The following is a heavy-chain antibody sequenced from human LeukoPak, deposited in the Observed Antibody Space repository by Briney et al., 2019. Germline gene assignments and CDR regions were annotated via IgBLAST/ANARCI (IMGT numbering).Heavy chain of an antibody. Sequence: GGSLRLSCTASGFTFYDYAMHWVRQGPGKGLEWVSFISGDGGSTYYADSVKGRFTISRDNSKDSLYLQMNSLRTEDTALYYCAKEYCSGGSCYGMDVWGQGTTVTVSS. CDR2: ISGDGGST. CDR3: AKEYCSGGSCYGMDV. CDR1: GFTFYDYA. V-gene: IGHV3-43*02. D-gene: IGHD2-15*01. J-gene: IGHJ6*02.